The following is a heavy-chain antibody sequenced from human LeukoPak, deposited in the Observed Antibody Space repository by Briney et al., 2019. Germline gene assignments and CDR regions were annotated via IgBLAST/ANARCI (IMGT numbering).Heavy chain of an antibody. V-gene: IGHV1-24*01. CDR3: ATSYLGYCSGGSCLGPPY. J-gene: IGHJ4*02. CDR1: GYTLTELS. Sequence: ASVKVSCKVSGYTLTELSMHWVRQAPGKGLEWMGGFDPEDGETIYAQKFQGRVTMTEDTSTDTAYMELSSLRSEDTAVYYCATSYLGYCSGGSCLGPPYWGQGTLVTVSS. D-gene: IGHD2-15*01. CDR2: FDPEDGET.